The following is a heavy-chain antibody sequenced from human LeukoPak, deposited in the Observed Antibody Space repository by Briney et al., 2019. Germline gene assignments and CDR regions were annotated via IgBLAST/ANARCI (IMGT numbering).Heavy chain of an antibody. CDR2: IRYDASNK. D-gene: IGHD3-22*01. CDR3: AKDDSSGDYYFDY. V-gene: IGHV3-30*02. CDR1: GFTFSSYG. Sequence: TGGSLRLSCAASGFTFSSYGMHWVRQAPGKGLEWVAFIRYDASNKYYADSVKGRFTISRDNSKNTLYLQTNSLRAEDTAVYYCAKDDSSGDYYFDYSGQGTLVTVSS. J-gene: IGHJ4*02.